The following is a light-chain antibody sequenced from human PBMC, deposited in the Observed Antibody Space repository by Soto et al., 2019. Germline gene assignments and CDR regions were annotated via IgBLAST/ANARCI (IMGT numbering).Light chain of an antibody. CDR1: RYIRTA. V-gene: IGKV1-39*01. J-gene: IGKJ1*01. CDR2: VAS. CDR3: QQSYSHPRT. Sequence: DIQMTQSPSSLSASVGDRVTITCRASRYIRTALSWYQHRPGQAPKVLICVASSLQSGVPSRFSGSGYGTDFTLTISSLQPEDFATYYCQQSYSHPRTFGQGTKVEIK.